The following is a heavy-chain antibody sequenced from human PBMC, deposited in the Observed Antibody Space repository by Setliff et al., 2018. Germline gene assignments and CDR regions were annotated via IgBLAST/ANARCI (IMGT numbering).Heavy chain of an antibody. CDR2: INPSGGLT. D-gene: IGHD3-3*01. CDR1: GYTLTNYY. V-gene: IGHV1-46*03. Sequence: ASVKVSCKASGYTLTNYYMHWVRQAPGQGLEWMGIINPSGGLTGYAQKFQGRVTMTRDTSTSTVYMEVSSLRSEDTAVYYCARDRYYNSWSGTSITAPHDAFDIWGQGTMVTVSS. J-gene: IGHJ3*02. CDR3: ARDRYYNSWSGTSITAPHDAFDI.